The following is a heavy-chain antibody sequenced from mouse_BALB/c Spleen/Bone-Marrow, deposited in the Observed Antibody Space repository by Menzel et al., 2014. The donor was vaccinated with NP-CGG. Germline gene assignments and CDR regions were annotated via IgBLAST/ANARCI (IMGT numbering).Heavy chain of an antibody. J-gene: IGHJ3*01. CDR2: INPDSSTI. V-gene: IGHV4-1*02. D-gene: IGHD1-1*01. Sequence: EVKLLESGGGLVQPGGSLKLSCAASGFDFSRYWMSWVRRAPGKGLEWIGEINPDSSTINYTPSLKDKFLISRDNAKNTLYLQMSKVRSEDTALYYCARRGLLRSQGFAYWGQGTLVTVSA. CDR3: ARRGLLRSQGFAY. CDR1: GFDFSRYW.